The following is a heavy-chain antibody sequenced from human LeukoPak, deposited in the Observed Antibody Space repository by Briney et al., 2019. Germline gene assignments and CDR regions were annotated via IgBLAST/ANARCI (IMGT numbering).Heavy chain of an antibody. CDR2: IYTSGST. J-gene: IGHJ6*03. CDR3: ARAANYYYDYMDV. D-gene: IGHD2-15*01. V-gene: IGHV4-4*07. Sequence: NPSETLSLTCTVSGGSISSYYWSWLRQPAGKGLEWIGRIYTSGSTNYNPSLKSRVTISVDTSKNQCSLKLSSVAAAETAVYYWARAANYYYDYMDVWGKGTTVTVSS. CDR1: GGSISSYY.